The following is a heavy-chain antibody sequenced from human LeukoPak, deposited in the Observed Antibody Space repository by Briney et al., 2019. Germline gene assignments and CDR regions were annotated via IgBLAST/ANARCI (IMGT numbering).Heavy chain of an antibody. Sequence: GASVKVSCKASGYTFTSYDINWVRQATGQGLEWMGWMNPNSGNTGYAQKFQGRVTITRNTSISTAYMELSSLRSEDTAVYYCAREAGTTGTTPYYYYGMDVWGQGTTVTVSS. CDR3: AREAGTTGTTPYYYYGMDV. V-gene: IGHV1-8*03. J-gene: IGHJ6*02. CDR1: GYTFTSYD. D-gene: IGHD1-1*01. CDR2: MNPNSGNT.